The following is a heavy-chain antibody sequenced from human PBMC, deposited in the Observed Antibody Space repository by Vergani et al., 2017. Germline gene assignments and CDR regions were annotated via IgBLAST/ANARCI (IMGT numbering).Heavy chain of an antibody. CDR2: IWYDGSNK. D-gene: IGHD3-10*02. Sequence: QVQLVESGGGVVQPGRSLRLSCAASGFTFSSYGMHWVRQAPGKGLEWVAIIWYDGSNKFYSDSVRGRFTLSRYNSKNTLYLQMNSLRAEDTAVYYCASVRNGKTYYFDYWGQGTLVTVSS. CDR3: ASVRNGKTYYFDY. V-gene: IGHV3-33*08. J-gene: IGHJ4*02. CDR1: GFTFSSYG.